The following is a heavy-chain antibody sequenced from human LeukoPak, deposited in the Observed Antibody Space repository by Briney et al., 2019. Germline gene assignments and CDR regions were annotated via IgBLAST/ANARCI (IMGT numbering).Heavy chain of an antibody. Sequence: PSETLSLTCTVSGASISSYYWSWIRQPAGKGLEWIGRIYTSGSTNYNPSLKSRVTISVDTSKNQFSLKLSSVTAADTAVYYCARGDLSSGWLYYFDYWGQGTLVTVSS. V-gene: IGHV4-4*07. CDR3: ARGDLSSGWLYYFDY. J-gene: IGHJ4*02. CDR1: GASISSYY. CDR2: IYTSGST. D-gene: IGHD6-19*01.